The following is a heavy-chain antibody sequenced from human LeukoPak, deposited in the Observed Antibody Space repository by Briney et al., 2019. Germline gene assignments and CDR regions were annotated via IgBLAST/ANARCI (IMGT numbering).Heavy chain of an antibody. J-gene: IGHJ3*02. D-gene: IGHD2-2*01. CDR1: GFTVSSNY. CDR3: ATDNREGGIYCDTTICYGLDAFDI. CDR2: VSGTGGDT. Sequence: PGGSLRLSCAASGFTVSSNYMSWVRQAPGKGLEWVSSVSGTGGDTHYADSVKGRFAISRDNPINTLYLQLNSLRAEDTAMYYCATDNREGGIYCDTTICYGLDAFDIWGQGTMVTVSS. V-gene: IGHV3-23*01.